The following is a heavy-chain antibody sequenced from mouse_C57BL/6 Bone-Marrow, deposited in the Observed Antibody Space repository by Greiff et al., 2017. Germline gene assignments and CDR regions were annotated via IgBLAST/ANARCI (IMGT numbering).Heavy chain of an antibody. Sequence: EVQLQQSGPELVKPGASVKISCKASGYSFTGYYMNWVKQSPEKSLEWIGEINPSTGGTTYNQKFKAKATLTVDKSSSTAYMQLKSLTSEDSAVYYGARSSYDYLYYYAMDYWGQGTSVTVSS. J-gene: IGHJ4*01. CDR1: GYSFTGYY. CDR3: ARSSYDYLYYYAMDY. V-gene: IGHV1-42*01. D-gene: IGHD2-4*01. CDR2: INPSTGGT.